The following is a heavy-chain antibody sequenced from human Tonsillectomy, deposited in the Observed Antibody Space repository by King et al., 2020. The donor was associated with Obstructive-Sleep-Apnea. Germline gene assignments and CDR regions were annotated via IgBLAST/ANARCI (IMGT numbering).Heavy chain of an antibody. V-gene: IGHV3-30*02. Sequence: VQLVESGGGVVQPGRSLRLSCAASGFTFSNYGMHWVRQAPGKGLEWVAFIRYDGNNKYYADSVKGRFTISRDNSKNTLYLQMNSLRAEDTAVYYCAGTSTTLLDYWGQGTLVTVSS. CDR1: GFTFSNYG. CDR3: AGTSTTLLDY. D-gene: IGHD2/OR15-2a*01. J-gene: IGHJ4*02. CDR2: IRYDGNNK.